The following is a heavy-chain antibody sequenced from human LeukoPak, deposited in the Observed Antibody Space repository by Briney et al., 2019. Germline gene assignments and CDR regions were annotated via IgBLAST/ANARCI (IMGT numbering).Heavy chain of an antibody. CDR1: GYSFTSYW. CDR3: ARRGAVAGIDGTNVYFQH. D-gene: IGHD6-19*01. J-gene: IGHJ1*01. V-gene: IGHV5-51*01. CDR2: IYPGDSDT. Sequence: GESLKISCKGSGYSFTSYWIGWVRQLPGKGLGWMGIIYPGDSDTRYSPSFQGQVTISADKSISTAYLQWSSLKASDTAMYYCARRGAVAGIDGTNVYFQHWGQGTLVTVSS.